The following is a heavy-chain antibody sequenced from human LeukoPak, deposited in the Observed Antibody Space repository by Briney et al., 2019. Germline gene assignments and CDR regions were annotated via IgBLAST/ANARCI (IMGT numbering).Heavy chain of an antibody. CDR1: GYSFTSYG. CDR3: ARDARLYCSGGSCYWDY. V-gene: IGHV1-18*01. D-gene: IGHD2-15*01. J-gene: IGHJ4*02. CDR2: ISAYNGNT. Sequence: GESLKISCKGSGYSFTSYGISWVRQAPGQGLEWMGWISAYNGNTNYAQKLQGRVTMTTDTSTSTAYMELRSLRSDDTAVYYCARDARLYCSGGSCYWDYWGQGTLVTVSS.